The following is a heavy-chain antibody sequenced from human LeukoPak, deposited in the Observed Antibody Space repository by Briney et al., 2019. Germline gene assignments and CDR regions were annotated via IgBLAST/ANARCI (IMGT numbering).Heavy chain of an antibody. J-gene: IGHJ3*02. CDR2: ISSSSSYI. CDR1: GFTFSSYA. CDR3: ARDLRDGSSWVDAFDI. V-gene: IGHV3-21*01. D-gene: IGHD6-6*01. Sequence: PGGSLRLSCAASGFTFSSYAMSWVRQAPGKGLEWVSSISSSSSYIYYADSVKGRFTISRDNAKNSLYLQMNSLRAEDTAVYYCARDLRDGSSWVDAFDIWGQGTMVTVSS.